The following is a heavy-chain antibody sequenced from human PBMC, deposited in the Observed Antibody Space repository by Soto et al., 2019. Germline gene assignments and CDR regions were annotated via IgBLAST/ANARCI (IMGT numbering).Heavy chain of an antibody. D-gene: IGHD2-2*01. V-gene: IGHV1-8*01. CDR1: GYTFTSYD. CDR2: MNPNSGNT. CDR3: ARGGARNYYCSSTSCYDNWFDP. Sequence: VKVSCKASGYTFTSYDINWVRQATGQGLEWMGWMNPNSGNTGYAQKFQGRVTMTRNTSISTAYMELSSLRSEDTAVYYCARGGARNYYCSSTSCYDNWFDPWGQGTLVTVSS. J-gene: IGHJ5*02.